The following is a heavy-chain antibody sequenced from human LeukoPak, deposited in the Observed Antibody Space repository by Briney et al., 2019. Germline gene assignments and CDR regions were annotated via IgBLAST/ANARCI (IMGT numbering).Heavy chain of an antibody. J-gene: IGHJ4*02. CDR1: GGSISSSSYY. CDR3: ARPSDPATVRAPFDS. Sequence: NPSETLSLTCTVSGGSISSSSYYWGWIRQPPGKGLEWIGSIYYSGSTYYNPSLNSRVTISVDTSKNQFSLELSSVTAADTAEYYRARPSDPATVRAPFDSWGQGTLVTVSS. V-gene: IGHV4-39*01. CDR2: IYYSGST. D-gene: IGHD4-17*01.